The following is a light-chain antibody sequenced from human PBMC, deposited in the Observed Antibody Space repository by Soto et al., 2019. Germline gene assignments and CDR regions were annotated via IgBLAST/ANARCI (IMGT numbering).Light chain of an antibody. CDR3: SSYVTSNNLRV. Sequence: QAVRTQPPSASGSPGQSVTTSCTGSSSDIGTYKYVSWYQQHPGKAPKLIIYEVNERPSGVPDRFSGSKSGNTTSLTVSGLRAEDEADYYCSSYVTSNNLRVFGTGTKVTVL. CDR2: EVN. J-gene: IGLJ1*01. V-gene: IGLV2-8*01. CDR1: SSDIGTYKY.